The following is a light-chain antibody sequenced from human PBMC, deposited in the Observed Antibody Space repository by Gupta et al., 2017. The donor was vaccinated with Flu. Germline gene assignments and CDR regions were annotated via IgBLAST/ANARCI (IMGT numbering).Light chain of an antibody. CDR1: QSVRSW. Sequence: SPSHLSASVGDRVTITCRASQSVRSWLAWYQQKPGKAPKVLIYKSSYLESGVPSRFNGSGFGTEFTLTINSLQPDDFATYYCQQYNTHYTFGQGTKLEIK. CDR2: KSS. J-gene: IGKJ2*01. CDR3: QQYNTHYT. V-gene: IGKV1-5*03.